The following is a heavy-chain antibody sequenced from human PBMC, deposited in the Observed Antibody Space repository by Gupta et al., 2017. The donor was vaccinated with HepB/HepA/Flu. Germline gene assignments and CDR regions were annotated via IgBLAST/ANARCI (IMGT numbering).Heavy chain of an antibody. J-gene: IGHJ5*02. CDR1: GFTLSSNW. V-gene: IGHV3-74*01. Sequence: EVQLVESGGGLVQPGGSLRLSCAASGFTLSSNWMHWVRQAPGKGLVWVSRINSDGSSTNYADSVKGRFTISRDNAKNTLYLQMNSLRAEDTAVYYCARESGAVFDPWGQGTLVTVSS. CDR2: INSDGSST. D-gene: IGHD1-26*01. CDR3: ARESGAVFDP.